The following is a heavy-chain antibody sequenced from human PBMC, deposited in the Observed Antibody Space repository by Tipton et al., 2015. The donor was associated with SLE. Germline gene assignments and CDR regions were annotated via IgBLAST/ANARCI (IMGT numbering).Heavy chain of an antibody. CDR1: GGSISGYY. Sequence: LRLSCAVSGGSISGYYWSWIRQPPGKELEWIGYIHYSGTTDYNPSLRSRVTMSIDTSRNQFSLNLNSVIPADTAMYYCARHVVAVAGVDYWGQGTLVTVSS. V-gene: IGHV4-59*01. J-gene: IGHJ4*02. D-gene: IGHD6-19*01. CDR2: IHYSGTT. CDR3: ARHVVAVAGVDY.